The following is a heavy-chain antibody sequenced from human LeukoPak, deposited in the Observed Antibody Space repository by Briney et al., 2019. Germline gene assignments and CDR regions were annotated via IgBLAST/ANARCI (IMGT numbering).Heavy chain of an antibody. CDR3: ARGGIAAAGEEGIDAFDI. CDR1: GFTVSSNY. V-gene: IGHV3-53*01. J-gene: IGHJ3*02. D-gene: IGHD6-13*01. Sequence: GGSLRLSCAASGFTVSSNYMSWVRQAPGKGLEWVSVIYSGGSTYYADSVKGRFTISRDNAKNSLYLQMNSLRAEDTAVYYCARGGIAAAGEEGIDAFDIWGQGTMVTVSS. CDR2: IYSGGST.